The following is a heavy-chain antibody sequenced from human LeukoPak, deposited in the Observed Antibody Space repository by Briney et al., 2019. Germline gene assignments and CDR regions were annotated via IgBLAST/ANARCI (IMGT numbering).Heavy chain of an antibody. Sequence: SETLSLTCTVSGGSISSSSYYWGWIRQPPGKGLEGIGSIYYSGSTYYNPSLKSRVTISVDTSKNQFSLKLSSVTAADTAVYYCARVRQDIVVVVGEFDYWGQGTLVTVSS. CDR2: IYYSGST. CDR1: GGSISSSSYY. D-gene: IGHD2-15*01. V-gene: IGHV4-39*07. J-gene: IGHJ4*02. CDR3: ARVRQDIVVVVGEFDY.